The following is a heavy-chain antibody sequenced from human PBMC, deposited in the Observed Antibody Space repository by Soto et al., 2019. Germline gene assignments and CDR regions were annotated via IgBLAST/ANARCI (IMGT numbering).Heavy chain of an antibody. CDR1: GFTFSSYA. CDR2: ISGSGGST. CDR3: AKCDSCGYYYPNWFDP. V-gene: IGHV3-23*01. D-gene: IGHD3-22*01. Sequence: EVQLLESGGGLVQPGGSLRLSCAASGFTFSSYAMSWVRQAPGKGLEWVSAISGSGGSTYYADSVKCRFTISRDNSKNTLDLQMNSLSAEDTAVYYCAKCDSCGYYYPNWFDPWGQGTLVTVSS. J-gene: IGHJ5*02.